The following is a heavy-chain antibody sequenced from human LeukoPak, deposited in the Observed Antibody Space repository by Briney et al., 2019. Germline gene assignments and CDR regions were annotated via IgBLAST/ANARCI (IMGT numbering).Heavy chain of an antibody. CDR2: INQDGSEK. J-gene: IGHJ4*02. CDR3: ARDLDSYGWFDY. V-gene: IGHV3-7*01. Sequence: GGSLRLSCAASGFTFSTYCTSWVRQAPGKGLEWVANINQDGSEKYYVDSVKGRFTISRDNAKNSLYLQMNSLRADDTAMYYCARDLDSYGWFDYWGQGTLVTVSS. D-gene: IGHD5-18*01. CDR1: GFTFSTYC.